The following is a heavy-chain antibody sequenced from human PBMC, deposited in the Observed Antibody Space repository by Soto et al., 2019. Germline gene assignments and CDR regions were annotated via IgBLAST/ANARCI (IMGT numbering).Heavy chain of an antibody. CDR2: VYSGGST. CDR1: GFTVSSNY. J-gene: IGHJ4*02. Sequence: GGSLRLSCAASGFTVSSNYMSWVRQAPGKGLEWVSVVYSGGSTYYADSVKGRFTISRDNSKNTLYLQMNSLRAEDTAVYYCARAPYGDYGEDYWGQGTLVTVPQ. D-gene: IGHD4-17*01. V-gene: IGHV3-53*01. CDR3: ARAPYGDYGEDY.